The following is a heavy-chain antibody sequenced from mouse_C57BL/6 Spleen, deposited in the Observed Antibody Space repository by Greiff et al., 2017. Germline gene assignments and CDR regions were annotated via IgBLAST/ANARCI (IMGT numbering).Heavy chain of an antibody. J-gene: IGHJ4*01. CDR1: GFSLTSYA. Sequence: VQGVESGPGLVAPSQSLSITCTVSGFSLTSYAISWVRQPPGKGLEWLGVIWTGGGKNYNSALKSRLSISKDNSKSQVFLKMNSLQTDDAAKYCCARNGHYAMDYWGQGTSVTVSS. CDR2: IWTGGGK. CDR3: ARNGHYAMDY. V-gene: IGHV2-9-1*01.